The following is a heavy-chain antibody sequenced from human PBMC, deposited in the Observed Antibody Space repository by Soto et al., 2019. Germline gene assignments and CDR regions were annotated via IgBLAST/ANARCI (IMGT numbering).Heavy chain of an antibody. CDR2: ISGSGGST. Sequence: GGSLILSCAASGFTFSSYAMSWVRQAPGKGLEWVSAISGSGGSTYYADSVKGRFTISRDNSKNTLYLQMNSLRAEDTAVYYCAKDIYVPNNYYYYYGMDVWGQGTTVTVSS. J-gene: IGHJ6*02. D-gene: IGHD2-8*01. CDR1: GFTFSSYA. V-gene: IGHV3-23*01. CDR3: AKDIYVPNNYYYYYGMDV.